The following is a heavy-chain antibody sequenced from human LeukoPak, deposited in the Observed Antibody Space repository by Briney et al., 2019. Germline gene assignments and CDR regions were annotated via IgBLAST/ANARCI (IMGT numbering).Heavy chain of an antibody. D-gene: IGHD2-15*01. J-gene: IGHJ6*03. Sequence: GVSLRLSWAPSGFTFDVYAMLWARRSPGGGLVCLTFISGGGGSTYYGDSVEGRFTNSRDNSKNYLYLQMHSLRTEDTALYYCAKDWCSGGSCYSTGNCYYYMDVWRKGTKVTDSS. CDR3: AKDWCSGGSCYSTGNCYYYMDV. CDR2: ISGGGGST. CDR1: GFTFDVYA. V-gene: IGHV3-43*02.